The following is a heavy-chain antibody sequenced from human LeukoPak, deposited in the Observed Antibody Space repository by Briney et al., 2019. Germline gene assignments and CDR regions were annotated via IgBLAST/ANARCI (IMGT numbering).Heavy chain of an antibody. CDR3: AREGYSYGYGLDY. CDR2: ISYDGSNK. CDR1: GFSFTTYS. Sequence: GGSLRLSCAASGFSFTTYSMNWVRQAPGKGLEWVAVISYDGSNKYYADSVKGRFTISRDNSKNTLYLQMNSLRAEDTAVYYCAREGYSYGYGLDYWGQGTLVTVSS. D-gene: IGHD5-18*01. V-gene: IGHV3-30*03. J-gene: IGHJ4*02.